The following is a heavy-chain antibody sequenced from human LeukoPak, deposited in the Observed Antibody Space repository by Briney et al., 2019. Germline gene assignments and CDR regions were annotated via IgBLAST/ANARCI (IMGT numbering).Heavy chain of an antibody. CDR2: ISSSSSTI. CDR1: GFTFSSYS. D-gene: IGHD6-13*01. CDR3: ARDSTHSSSWYPPNYYYYMDV. J-gene: IGHJ6*03. Sequence: GGSLRLSCAASGFTFSSYSMNWVRQAPGKGLEWVSYISSSSSTIYYADSVKGRFTISRDNAKNSLYLQMNSLRAEDTAVYYCARDSTHSSSWYPPNYYYYMDVWGKGTTVTVSS. V-gene: IGHV3-48*04.